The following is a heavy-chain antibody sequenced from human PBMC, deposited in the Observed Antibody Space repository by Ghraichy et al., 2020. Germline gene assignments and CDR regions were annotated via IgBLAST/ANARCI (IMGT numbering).Heavy chain of an antibody. CDR2: ISGSAGST. CDR1: GFTFSHYA. CDR3: AKADYGDPWGLDV. V-gene: IGHV3-23*01. Sequence: GGSLRLSCAGSGFTFSHYAMSWVRQAPGKGLEWVSTISGSAGSTYYADSVKGRCSISRENSKNTLYLQASTLTAEDTAVYFCAKADYGDPWGLDVWGQGTAVTVSS. D-gene: IGHD4-17*01. J-gene: IGHJ6*02.